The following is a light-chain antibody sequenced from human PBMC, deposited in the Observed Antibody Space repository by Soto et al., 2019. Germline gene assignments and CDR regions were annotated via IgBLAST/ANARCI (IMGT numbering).Light chain of an antibody. CDR1: QSVSNNY. J-gene: IGKJ4*01. CDR2: GAS. V-gene: IGKV3-20*01. CDR3: QQYGSSPPLT. Sequence: EIVLTQSPGTLSLSPGERATISCRASQSVSNNYLAWYQQKPGQAPNLLIYGASSRATGIPDRFSGSGAGTDFTLTISSLEPEDSAVYYCQQYGSSPPLTFGGGTKVDIK.